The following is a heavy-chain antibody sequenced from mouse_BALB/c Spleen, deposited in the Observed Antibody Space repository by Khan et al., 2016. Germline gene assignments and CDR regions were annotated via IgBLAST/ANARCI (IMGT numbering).Heavy chain of an antibody. V-gene: IGHV3-2*02. J-gene: IGHJ2*01. CDR3: APYGNYRYFDS. CDR1: GYSITSDYA. Sequence: EVQLQESGPGLVKPSQSLSLTCTVTGYSITSDYAWNWIRQFPGNKLEWMGYISYSGSTSYNPSLQSRISITRDTSKTQFFLPLDSVPTEDTATYYCAPYGNYRYFDSWGQGTTLTVSS. D-gene: IGHD2-1*01. CDR2: ISYSGST.